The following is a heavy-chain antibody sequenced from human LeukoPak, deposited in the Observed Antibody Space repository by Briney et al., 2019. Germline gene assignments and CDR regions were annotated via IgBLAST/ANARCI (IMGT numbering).Heavy chain of an antibody. CDR2: INLDGSVR. CDR1: GFTFSGYW. Sequence: GGPLRLSCAASGFTFSGYWMSWVRQAPGKGLEWVANINLDGSVRHYVDSARGRFTISRDNAKNSLYLQMNSLRAEDTALYYCATSDDISGTDWAQGTLVTVSS. J-gene: IGHJ4*02. CDR3: ATSDDISGTD. V-gene: IGHV3-7*01. D-gene: IGHD3-22*01.